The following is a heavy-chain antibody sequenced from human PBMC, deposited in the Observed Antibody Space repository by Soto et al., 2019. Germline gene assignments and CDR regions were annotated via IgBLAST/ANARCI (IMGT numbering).Heavy chain of an antibody. J-gene: IGHJ3*02. CDR1: GGSISSGGYY. CDR3: AREGAGSRSGDAFDI. V-gene: IGHV4-31*03. D-gene: IGHD3-10*01. CDR2: IYYSGST. Sequence: GPGPLRASETLSLTCTVSGGSISSGGYYWSWIRQHPGKGLEWIGYIYYSGSTYYNPSLKSRVTISVDTSKNQFSLKLSSVTAADTAVYYCAREGAGSRSGDAFDIWGQGTMVTVSS.